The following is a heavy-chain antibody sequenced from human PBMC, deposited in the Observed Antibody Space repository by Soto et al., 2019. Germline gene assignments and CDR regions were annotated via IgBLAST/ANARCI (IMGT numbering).Heavy chain of an antibody. Sequence: GSLRLSCAASGFTFGSYWMNWVRQAPGKGLEWVANINQDGNEDNLLDSVKGRFTISRDNAKNSLFLQMNSLRVDDTAVYYCARTGDGHHDFLDYWGQGALVTVSS. J-gene: IGHJ4*02. CDR3: ARTGDGHHDFLDY. V-gene: IGHV3-7*01. CDR2: INQDGNED. D-gene: IGHD1-1*01. CDR1: GFTFGSYW.